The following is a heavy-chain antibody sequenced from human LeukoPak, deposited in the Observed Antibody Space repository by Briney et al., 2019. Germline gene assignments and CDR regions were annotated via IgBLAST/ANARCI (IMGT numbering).Heavy chain of an antibody. CDR1: GFTFRGYP. V-gene: IGHV3-23*01. D-gene: IGHD2-8*01. Sequence: PGGSLRLSCAASGFTFRGYPMTWVRQTPGKGLEWVSSIRGSGGITNYADSVRGRFTISRDDSRNTLYLQMNSLRAEDTAVYYCTKGDWCGSWGQGTLVTVSS. CDR3: TKGDWCGS. J-gene: IGHJ5*02. CDR2: IRGSGGIT.